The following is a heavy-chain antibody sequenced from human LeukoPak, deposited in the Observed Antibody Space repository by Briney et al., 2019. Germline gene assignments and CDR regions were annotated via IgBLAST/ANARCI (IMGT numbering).Heavy chain of an antibody. D-gene: IGHD5-18*01. CDR2: IIPIFGTA. CDR1: GGTFSSYA. J-gene: IGHJ4*02. V-gene: IGHV1-69*06. CDR3: AREDIGSYGNFDY. Sequence: SVKVSCKASGGTFSSYAISWVRQAPGQGLEWMGGIIPIFGTANYAQKFQGRVTITVDKSTSTAYMELSSLRSEDTAVYYCAREDIGSYGNFDYWGQGTLVTVSS.